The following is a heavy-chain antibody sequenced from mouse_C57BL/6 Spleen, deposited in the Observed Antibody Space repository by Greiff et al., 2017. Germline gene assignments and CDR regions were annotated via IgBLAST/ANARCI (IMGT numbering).Heavy chain of an antibody. V-gene: IGHV1-9*01. CDR1: GYTFTGYW. J-gene: IGHJ2*01. Sequence: VQLQQSGAELMKPGASVKLSCQATGYTFTGYWIEWVKQRPGHGLAWIGEILPGSGSTNYNEKFQGKDTFTADTSSNTAYMPLSSLTTEHSAIYYCAIYGNYVYCDYWGQGTTLTGSS. D-gene: IGHD2-1*01. CDR3: AIYGNYVYCDY. CDR2: ILPGSGST.